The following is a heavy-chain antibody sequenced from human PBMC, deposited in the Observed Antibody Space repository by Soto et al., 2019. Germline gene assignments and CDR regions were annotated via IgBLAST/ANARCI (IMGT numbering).Heavy chain of an antibody. Sequence: ASVKVSCKASGYVFGSYGISWVRQAPGQGLEWMGWISGYNFNTHYAQKLQGRVTMTTDTSTSTAYMELRSLNSDDTAVYYCARDHMLYDPIRGGPPGAFDIWGQGTMVTVSS. V-gene: IGHV1-18*01. CDR3: ARDHMLYDPIRGGPPGAFDI. J-gene: IGHJ3*02. CDR2: ISGYNFNT. D-gene: IGHD2-8*01. CDR1: GYVFGSYG.